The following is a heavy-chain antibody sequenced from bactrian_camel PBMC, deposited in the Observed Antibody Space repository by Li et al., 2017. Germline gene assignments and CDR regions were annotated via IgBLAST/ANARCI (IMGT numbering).Heavy chain of an antibody. J-gene: IGHJ4*01. CDR1: GFTFSSYD. V-gene: IGHV3S40*01. Sequence: VQLVESGGGLVQPGGSLRLSCVASGFTFSSYDMSWVRQAPGKELEWVSAINSGGGTTYYADSVKGRFTASRDNDKSTLYLQMNSLKTEDTAVYYCATGDFSLWNQGTQVTVS. CDR2: INSGGGTT. D-gene: IGHD4*01.